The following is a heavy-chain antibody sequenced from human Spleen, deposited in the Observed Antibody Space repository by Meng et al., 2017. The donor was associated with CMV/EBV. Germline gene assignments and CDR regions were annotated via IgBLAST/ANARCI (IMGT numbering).Heavy chain of an antibody. D-gene: IGHD3-9*01. CDR1: FSFNNYG. Sequence: FSFNNYGMHWVRQAPGKGLEWVAFIRYDSNNKYYADSVKGRFTIARDNPQNTLYLQMDSLRPEDAALYYCAKDRGHYDILTGYLDYWGQGMLVTVSS. V-gene: IGHV3-30*02. CDR2: IRYDSNNK. J-gene: IGHJ4*02. CDR3: AKDRGHYDILTGYLDY.